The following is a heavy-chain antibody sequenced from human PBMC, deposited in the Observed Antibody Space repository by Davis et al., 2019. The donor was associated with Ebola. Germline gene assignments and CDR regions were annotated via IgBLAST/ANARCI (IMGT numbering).Heavy chain of an antibody. CDR1: GYSFTSYW. D-gene: IGHD1-1*01. Sequence: GESLKISCKGSGYSFTSYWIGWVRQMPGKGLEWMGIIYPGDSDSRYSPSFEGQVTISVDRSISTAYLQWSSLKASDTAMYYCARRQYNWNDGLSTLDYWGQGTLVTVSS. J-gene: IGHJ4*02. CDR2: IYPGDSDS. CDR3: ARRQYNWNDGLSTLDY. V-gene: IGHV5-51*01.